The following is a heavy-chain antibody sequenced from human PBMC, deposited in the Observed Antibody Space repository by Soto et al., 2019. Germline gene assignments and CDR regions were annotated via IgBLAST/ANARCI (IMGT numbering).Heavy chain of an antibody. Sequence: LRLSCAASGFTFSDYYMSWIRQAPGKGLEWVSYISSSGSTIYYADSVKGRFTISRDNAKNSLYLQMNSLRAEDTAVYYCAREYGSGSYEDAFDIWGQGTMVTVSS. CDR3: AREYGSGSYEDAFDI. V-gene: IGHV3-11*01. J-gene: IGHJ3*02. CDR1: GFTFSDYY. CDR2: ISSSGSTI. D-gene: IGHD3-10*01.